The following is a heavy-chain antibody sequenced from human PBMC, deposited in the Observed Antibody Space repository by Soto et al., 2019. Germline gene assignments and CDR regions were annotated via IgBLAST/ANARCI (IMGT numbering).Heavy chain of an antibody. Sequence: SETLSLTCTVSGGSISSSSYYWGWIRQPPGKGLEWIGSIYYSGNTYYNPSLKSRVTISVDTAKNQFSLKLSSVTAADTAVYYCARDKAGVLGYWGQGTLVTVSS. CDR2: IYYSGNT. CDR1: GGSISSSSYY. J-gene: IGHJ4*02. V-gene: IGHV4-39*02. D-gene: IGHD6-13*01. CDR3: ARDKAGVLGY.